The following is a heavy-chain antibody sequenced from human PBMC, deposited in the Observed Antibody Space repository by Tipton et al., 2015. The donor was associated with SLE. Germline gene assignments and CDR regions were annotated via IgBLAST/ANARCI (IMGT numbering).Heavy chain of an antibody. V-gene: IGHV3-7*01. Sequence: SLRLSCAASGFTFGTYWMSWVRQAPGKGLEWVANINQDGSEIYYVDSVKGRFTISRDNADNSVSLQMNSLRADDTAVYYCARVQRSGYDFWSTFWGLFDYWGPITLVTVSS. CDR3: ARVQRSGYDFWSTFWGLFDY. CDR2: INQDGSEI. J-gene: IGHJ4*02. CDR1: GFTFGTYW. D-gene: IGHD3-3*01.